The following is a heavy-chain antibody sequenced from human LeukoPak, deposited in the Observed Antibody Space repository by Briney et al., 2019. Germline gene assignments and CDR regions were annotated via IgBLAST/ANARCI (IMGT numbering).Heavy chain of an antibody. V-gene: IGHV3-15*01. CDR1: GFTFSNAW. CDR2: IKSETDGATT. Sequence: GGSLRLSCAASGFTFSNAWMSWVRQAPGKGLEWVGRIKSETDGATTDYAAPVKGRLTISRDDSKNTLYLQMNTLKIEDTAVYYCTTDLRWELPPLDYWGQGTLVTVSS. CDR3: TTDLRWELPPLDY. D-gene: IGHD1-26*01. J-gene: IGHJ4*02.